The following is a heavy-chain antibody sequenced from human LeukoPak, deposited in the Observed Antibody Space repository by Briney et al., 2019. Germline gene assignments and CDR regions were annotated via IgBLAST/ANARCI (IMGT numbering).Heavy chain of an antibody. Sequence: SETLSLTCTVYGGSFSGYYWSWIRQPPGTGLQWIGEIDHNGNTNYIPSLKSRITISVDTSKNQFSLRLTSVIAADTAVYCARDYGDVYDWGQGTLVTVSS. CDR3: ARDYGDVYD. V-gene: IGHV4-34*01. CDR2: IDHNGNT. CDR1: GGSFSGYY. J-gene: IGHJ4*02. D-gene: IGHD5/OR15-5a*01.